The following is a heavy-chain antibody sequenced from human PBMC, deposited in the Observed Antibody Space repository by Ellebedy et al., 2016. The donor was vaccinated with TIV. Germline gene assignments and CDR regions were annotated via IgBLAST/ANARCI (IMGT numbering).Heavy chain of an antibody. CDR3: ARPVGFGGVINYFDS. J-gene: IGHJ4*02. V-gene: IGHV4-59*03. CDR2: INNNGKT. CDR1: GGSINTYY. D-gene: IGHD3-16*01. Sequence: SETLSLTXTVSGGSINTYYWSWIRQAPGKGLEWIANINNNGKTSYNAALKSRVTISTDTSTNQVSLRLTSVTAADTAVYYCARPVGFGGVINYFDSWGQGILVTVSS.